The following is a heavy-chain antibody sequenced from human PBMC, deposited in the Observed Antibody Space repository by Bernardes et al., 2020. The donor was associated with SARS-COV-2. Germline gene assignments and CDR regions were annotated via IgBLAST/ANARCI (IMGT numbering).Heavy chain of an antibody. CDR1: GFTFSSYA. D-gene: IGHD2-15*01. CDR2: ISGSGGST. Sequence: GGSLRLSCAASGFTFSSYAMSWVRQAPGKGLEWVSAISGSGGSTYYADSVKGRFTISRDNSKNTLYLQMNSLRAEDTAVYYCAKDQGEYGGNCYFDYWGQGTLVTVSS. V-gene: IGHV3-23*01. CDR3: AKDQGEYGGNCYFDY. J-gene: IGHJ4*02.